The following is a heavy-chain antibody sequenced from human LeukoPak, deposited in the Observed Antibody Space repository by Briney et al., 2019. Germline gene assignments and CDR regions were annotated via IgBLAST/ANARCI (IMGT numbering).Heavy chain of an antibody. CDR2: ISSSSSTI. J-gene: IGHJ3*02. CDR1: GFTFSSYS. CDR3: ARGLGSGRHAFDI. D-gene: IGHD3-10*01. Sequence: GGSLRLACAASGFTFSSYSMNWVRQAPGKGLEWVSYISSSSSTIYYADSVKGRFTISRDNAKNSLYLQMNSLRAEDTAVYYCARGLGSGRHAFDIWGQGTMVTVSS. V-gene: IGHV3-48*01.